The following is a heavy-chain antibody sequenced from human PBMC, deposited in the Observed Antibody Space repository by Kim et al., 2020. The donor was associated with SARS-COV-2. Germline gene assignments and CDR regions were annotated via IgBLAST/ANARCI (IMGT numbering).Heavy chain of an antibody. J-gene: IGHJ4*02. D-gene: IGHD3-3*01. Sequence: NGRFTISRDNAKNSLYLQMNSLRAEDTAVYCCARARARIAIFGVVPPGFDYWGQGTLVTVSS. CDR3: ARARARIAIFGVVPPGFDY. V-gene: IGHV3-7*04.